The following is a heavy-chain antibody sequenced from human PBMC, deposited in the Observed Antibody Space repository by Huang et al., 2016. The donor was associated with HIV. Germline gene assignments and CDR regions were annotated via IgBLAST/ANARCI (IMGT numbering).Heavy chain of an antibody. Sequence: EVQLIESGGGLVKPGSSLRLSCEGSGFSFSTVWMSWVRQTPGEGVEWGALSKNRRDGGTTDYAAPVRGRFIISRDDSKNRMDLQMHDLKAADTAVYYCTTWISTAAGGNWGQGTLVTVSS. CDR3: TTWISTAAGGN. CDR1: GFSFSTVW. J-gene: IGHJ4*02. V-gene: IGHV3-15*01. D-gene: IGHD2-15*01. CDR2: SKNRRDGGTT.